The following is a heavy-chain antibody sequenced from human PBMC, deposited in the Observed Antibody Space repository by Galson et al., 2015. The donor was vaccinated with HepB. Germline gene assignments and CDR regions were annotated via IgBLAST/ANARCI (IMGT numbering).Heavy chain of an antibody. Sequence: PALVKPTQTLTLTCTFSGFSLRTSGMCVNWIRQPPGKALEWLARIDWDDDKYYTTSLKTRLTISKDTSKNQVVLTMTNMDPVDTATYYCARIPDYYGSGSFYDNWGQGTLVAVSS. CDR3: ARIPDYYGSGSFYDN. D-gene: IGHD3-10*01. CDR1: GFSLRTSGMC. V-gene: IGHV2-70*11. CDR2: IDWDDDK. J-gene: IGHJ4*02.